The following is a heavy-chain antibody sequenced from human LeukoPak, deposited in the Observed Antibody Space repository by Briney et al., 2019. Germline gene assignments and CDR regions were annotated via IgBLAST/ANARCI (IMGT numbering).Heavy chain of an antibody. CDR2: IYHSGST. CDR1: GGSISSGGYS. D-gene: IGHD4-23*01. V-gene: IGHV4-30-2*01. Sequence: SETLSLTCAVSGGSISSGGYSWSWIRQPPGKGLEWIGYIYHSGSTYYNPSLKSRVTISVDRSKNQFSLKLSSVTAADTAVYYCARVSPDYGGNSGGYNWFDPWGQGTVVTVSS. CDR3: ARVSPDYGGNSGGYNWFDP. J-gene: IGHJ5*02.